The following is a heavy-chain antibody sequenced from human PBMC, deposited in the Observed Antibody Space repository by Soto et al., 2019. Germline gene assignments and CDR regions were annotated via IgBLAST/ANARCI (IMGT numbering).Heavy chain of an antibody. D-gene: IGHD6-13*01. J-gene: IGHJ4*02. CDR1: ASSITDASY. Sequence: SETLSLTCTVSASSITDASYWGWIWQPPGKGLEWIGSSHHGGGTYYNPSLKSRVTISVDTSKNQLSLNLTSVAAADAAVYYCAGVRSLGSTWYFDYWGQGTQVTVSS. CDR3: AGVRSLGSTWYFDY. CDR2: SHHGGGT. V-gene: IGHV4-38-2*02.